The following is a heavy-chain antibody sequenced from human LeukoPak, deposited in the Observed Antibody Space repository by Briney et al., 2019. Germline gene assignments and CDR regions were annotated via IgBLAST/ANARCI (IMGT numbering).Heavy chain of an antibody. CDR1: GGSISSGGYY. CDR2: IYHSGST. Sequence: SETLSLTCTVSGGSISSGGYYWSWIRQPPGKGLEWIVYIYHSGSTYYNPSLKSRVTISVDRSKNQFSLKLSSVTAADTAVYYCARDRKGYFDYWGQGTLVTVSS. J-gene: IGHJ4*02. CDR3: ARDRKGYFDY. V-gene: IGHV4-30-2*01.